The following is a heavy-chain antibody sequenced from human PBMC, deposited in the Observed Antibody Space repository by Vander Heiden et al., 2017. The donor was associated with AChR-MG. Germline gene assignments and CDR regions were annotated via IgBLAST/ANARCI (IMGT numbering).Heavy chain of an antibody. CDR3: ATGYCGGDCYLARDAFDI. Sequence: QVQLVQSGAEVKKPGASVKVSCKVSGYTLTELSMHWVRQAPGKGLEWGGGFDPEDGETIYAQKFQGRVTMTEDTSTDTAYMELSSLRSEDTAVYYCATGYCGGDCYLARDAFDIWGQGTMVTVSS. CDR1: GYTLTELS. J-gene: IGHJ3*02. CDR2: FDPEDGET. V-gene: IGHV1-24*01. D-gene: IGHD2-21*01.